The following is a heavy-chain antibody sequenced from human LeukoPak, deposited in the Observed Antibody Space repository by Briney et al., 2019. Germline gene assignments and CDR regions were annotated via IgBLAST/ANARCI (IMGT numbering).Heavy chain of an antibody. CDR1: GASISGSY. Sequence: SETLSLTRTISGASISGSYWSWIRQSPGKGLEWIGYVQNSGSTYYNPSLKSRVTISADMSKNYFSLKLSSVTSADTAMYYCARGFYNYGYYFDSWGQGTLVTVSS. D-gene: IGHD5-18*01. CDR2: VQNSGST. V-gene: IGHV4-59*01. J-gene: IGHJ4*02. CDR3: ARGFYNYGYYFDS.